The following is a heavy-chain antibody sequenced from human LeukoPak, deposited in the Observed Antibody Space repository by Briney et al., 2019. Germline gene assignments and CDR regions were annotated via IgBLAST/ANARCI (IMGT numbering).Heavy chain of an antibody. CDR2: ISYDGSNK. CDR3: ARDRDDYGDYVGLDY. V-gene: IGHV3-30-3*01. CDR1: GFTFSSCA. J-gene: IGHJ4*02. D-gene: IGHD4-17*01. Sequence: GRSLRLSCAASGFTFSSCAMHWVRQAPGKGLEWVAVISYDGSNKYYADSVKGRFTISRDNSKNTLYLQMNSLRAEDTAVYYCARDRDDYGDYVGLDYWGQGTLVTVSS.